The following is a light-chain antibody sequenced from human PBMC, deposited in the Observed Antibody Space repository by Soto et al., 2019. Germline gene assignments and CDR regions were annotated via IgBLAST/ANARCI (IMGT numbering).Light chain of an antibody. Sequence: EIVMTQSPATLSVSPGERATLSCRARQSVNSALAWYQQKPGQAPRLLIYTASTRATGIPARFSGGGSGTEFTLTISSLQSEDVAVYYCEQYWMWPPTFGQGTKVDI. CDR3: EQYWMWPPT. J-gene: IGKJ1*01. CDR2: TAS. CDR1: QSVNSA. V-gene: IGKV3-15*01.